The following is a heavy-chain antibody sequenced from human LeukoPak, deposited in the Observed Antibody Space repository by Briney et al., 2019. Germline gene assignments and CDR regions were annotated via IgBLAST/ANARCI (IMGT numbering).Heavy chain of an antibody. CDR3: ARVVSDILTGYYRPEYYMDV. Sequence: PGGSLRLSCGVSGFTFSNYGMLWVRQAPGKGLEWVAFMRYDGNNKLYADSVKGRFTISRDNAKNSLSLQMNSLRAEDTAVYYCARVVSDILTGYYRPEYYMDVWGKGTTVTISS. V-gene: IGHV3-30*02. CDR1: GFTFSNYG. D-gene: IGHD3-9*01. J-gene: IGHJ6*03. CDR2: MRYDGNNK.